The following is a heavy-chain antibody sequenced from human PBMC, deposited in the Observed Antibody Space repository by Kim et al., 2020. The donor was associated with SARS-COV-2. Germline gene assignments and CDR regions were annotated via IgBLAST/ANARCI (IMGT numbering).Heavy chain of an antibody. CDR2: ISGSGGSI. CDR1: GFTFSSYA. D-gene: IGHD2-15*01. J-gene: IGHJ4*01. Sequence: GGSLRLSCAASGFTFSSYAMSWVRQAPGKGLEWVSAISGSGGSIYYADSVKGRFTISRDNSKNTLYLQMNSLRAEDTAVYYCAKDNPRYVVVAATPGFDYWGQGTLVTVSS. CDR3: AKDNPRYVVVAATPGFDY. V-gene: IGHV3-23*01.